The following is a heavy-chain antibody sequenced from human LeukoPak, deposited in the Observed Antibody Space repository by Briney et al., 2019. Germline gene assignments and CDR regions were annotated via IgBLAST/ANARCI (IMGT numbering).Heavy chain of an antibody. CDR1: GFIFSNYG. D-gene: IGHD5-18*01. J-gene: IGHJ4*02. Sequence: GGSLRLSCEASGFIFSNYGMDWIRQAPGKGLEWVAVIWYDASKDYYQNSVEGRFTISRDDSKNTLYLQMNSLRPEDKAMYYCARDFEFTTEDTFASPDYWGQGTLVTVSS. V-gene: IGHV3-33*01. CDR3: ARDFEFTTEDTFASPDY. CDR2: IWYDASKD.